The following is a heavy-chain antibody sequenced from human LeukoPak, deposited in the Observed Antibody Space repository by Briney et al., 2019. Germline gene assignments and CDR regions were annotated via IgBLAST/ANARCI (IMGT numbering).Heavy chain of an antibody. J-gene: IGHJ4*02. Sequence: SQTLSLTCTVSGGSISSGSYYWSWIRQPAGKGLEWIGRIYTSGSTNYNPSLKSRVTISVDTSKNQFSLKLSSVTAADTAVYYCARLAAADYYFDYWGQGTPVTVSS. CDR2: IYTSGST. V-gene: IGHV4-61*02. CDR1: GGSISSGSYY. D-gene: IGHD6-13*01. CDR3: ARLAAADYYFDY.